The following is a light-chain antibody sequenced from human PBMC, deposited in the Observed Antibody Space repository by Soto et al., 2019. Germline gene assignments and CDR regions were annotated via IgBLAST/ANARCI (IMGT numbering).Light chain of an antibody. V-gene: IGKV1-5*03. CDR1: QSITTW. CDR3: QQYNSYFRT. CDR2: KAS. J-gene: IGKJ1*01. Sequence: GDTVTMTCRARQSITTWLAWYQHKPGKGPNLLIYKASTLVSGVPARFSGGGSGTEFTLNITSLQPDDFATYYCQQYNSYFRTFGQGTKVQVK.